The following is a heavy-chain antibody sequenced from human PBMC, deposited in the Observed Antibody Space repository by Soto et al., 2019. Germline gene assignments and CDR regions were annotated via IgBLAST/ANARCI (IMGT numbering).Heavy chain of an antibody. Sequence: AGGSLRLSCAASGFTFSNYWMHWVRQVPGQGLLWVSHIDSDGSSTSYADSVKGRFTISRDNAKNTLYLQMNSLRAEDTAVYSCAKDRVPNDSSGYYSIVIESWGQGTLVTVSS. CDR2: IDSDGSST. J-gene: IGHJ4*02. CDR3: AKDRVPNDSSGYYSIVIES. V-gene: IGHV3-74*01. D-gene: IGHD3-22*01. CDR1: GFTFSNYW.